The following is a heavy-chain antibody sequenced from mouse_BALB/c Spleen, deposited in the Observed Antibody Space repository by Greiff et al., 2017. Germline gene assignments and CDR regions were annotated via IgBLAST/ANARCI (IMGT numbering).Heavy chain of an antibody. CDR3: ARDGVNKVRRGWFAY. J-gene: IGHJ3*01. D-gene: IGHD2-14*01. V-gene: IGHV5-6-3*01. CDR1: GFTFSSYG. CDR2: INSNGGST. Sequence: DVMLVESGGGLVQPGGSLKLSCAASGFTFSSYGMSWVRQTPDKRLELVATINSNGGSTYYPDSVKGRFTISRDNAKNTLYLQMSSLKSEDTAMYYCARDGVNKVRRGWFAYWGQGTLVTVSA.